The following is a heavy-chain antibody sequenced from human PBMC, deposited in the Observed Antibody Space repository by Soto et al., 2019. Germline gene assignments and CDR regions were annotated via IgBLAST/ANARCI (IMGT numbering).Heavy chain of an antibody. CDR2: ISAYNWNT. CDR1: GYTFTSYG. Sequence: QVQLVQSGAEVKKPGASVKVSCKASGYTFTSYGISWVRQAPGQGLEWMGWISAYNWNTNYAPKLQGRVTMTTDTTRSTAYTELWSLRSDDTAAYYCARAPYDFWGGYSGGGYWGRGTPVTVSS. D-gene: IGHD3-3*01. J-gene: IGHJ4*02. CDR3: ARAPYDFWGGYSGGGY. V-gene: IGHV1-18*01.